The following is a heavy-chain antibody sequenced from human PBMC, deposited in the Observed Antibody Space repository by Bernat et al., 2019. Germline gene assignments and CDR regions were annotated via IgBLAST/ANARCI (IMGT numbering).Heavy chain of an antibody. CDR3: AREAAVAGLYYFDY. D-gene: IGHD6-19*01. Sequence: QVQLVESGGGVVQPGRSLRLSCAASGFTFSSYAMHWVRQAPGKGLEWVAVISYDGSNKYYADSVKGRFTISRDNSKNTLYLQMNSLRADDTAVYYCAREAAVAGLYYFDYWGQGTLVTVSS. CDR2: ISYDGSNK. CDR1: GFTFSSYA. V-gene: IGHV3-30-3*01. J-gene: IGHJ4*02.